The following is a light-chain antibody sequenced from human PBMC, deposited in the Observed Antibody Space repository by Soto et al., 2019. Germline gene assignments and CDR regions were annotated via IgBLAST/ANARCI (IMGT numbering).Light chain of an antibody. CDR3: QQYNNWPLIT. Sequence: EVVLTQSPATLSLSPGERAALSCKASQSVSSSYLAWYQQKPGQAPRLLIYGASTRATGIPARFSGSGSETEFTLTISSLQSEDFAVYYCQQYNNWPLITFGQGTKVDIK. J-gene: IGKJ1*01. CDR2: GAS. V-gene: IGKV3-15*01. CDR1: QSVSSSY.